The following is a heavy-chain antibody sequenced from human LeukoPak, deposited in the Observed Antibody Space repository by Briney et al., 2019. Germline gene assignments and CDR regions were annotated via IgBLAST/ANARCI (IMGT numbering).Heavy chain of an antibody. Sequence: SETLSLTCTVSGGSISSHYWSWIRQPAGKGLEWIGRIYTSGSTNYNPSLKSRVTISVDTSKNQFSLKLSSVTAADTAVYYCARAGYSSGWYDFSYSPSYYFDYWGQGTLVTVSS. J-gene: IGHJ4*02. CDR3: ARAGYSSGWYDFSYSPSYYFDY. D-gene: IGHD6-19*01. CDR1: GGSISSHY. CDR2: IYTSGST. V-gene: IGHV4-4*07.